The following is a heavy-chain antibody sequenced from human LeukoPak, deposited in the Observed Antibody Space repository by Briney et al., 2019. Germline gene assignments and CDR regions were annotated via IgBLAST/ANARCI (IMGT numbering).Heavy chain of an antibody. V-gene: IGHV3-30-3*01. CDR1: GFTFSSYA. J-gene: IGHJ5*02. Sequence: GRSLLLSCAASGFTFSSYAMHWVRPAPGKGLEWVAVISYDGSNKYYADSVKGRFTISRDNSKNTLYLQMNSLRAEDTAVYYCARDYAYCGGDCYSFWFDPWGQGTLVTVSS. D-gene: IGHD2-21*01. CDR2: ISYDGSNK. CDR3: ARDYAYCGGDCYSFWFDP.